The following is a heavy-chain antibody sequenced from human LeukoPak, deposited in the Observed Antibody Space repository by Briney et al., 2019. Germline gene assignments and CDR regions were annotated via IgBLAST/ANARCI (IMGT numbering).Heavy chain of an antibody. V-gene: IGHV3-74*01. D-gene: IGHD2-15*01. Sequence: GGSLRLSCAASGFTFSSYWMHWVRQVRGKGLVWVSRITSAGSRTSYAESVKGRFTISRDNAKNTLYLQMNSLRAEDTAVYSCARGSSVVALDWGQGTLVTVSS. CDR3: ARGSSVVALD. CDR2: ITSAGSRT. CDR1: GFTFSSYW. J-gene: IGHJ4*02.